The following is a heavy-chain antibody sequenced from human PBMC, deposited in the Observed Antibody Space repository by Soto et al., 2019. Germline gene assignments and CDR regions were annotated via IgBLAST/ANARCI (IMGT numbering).Heavy chain of an antibody. CDR3: ARRRGSGGSYLRDAFDI. Sequence: ESLKISCKGSGYSFTSYWIGWVRQMPGKGLEWMGIIYPGDSDTRYSPSFQGQVTISADKSITTAYLQWSSLKASDTAMYYCARRRGSGGSYLRDAFDIWGQGTMVTVSS. CDR2: IYPGDSDT. D-gene: IGHD1-26*01. CDR1: GYSFTSYW. V-gene: IGHV5-51*01. J-gene: IGHJ3*02.